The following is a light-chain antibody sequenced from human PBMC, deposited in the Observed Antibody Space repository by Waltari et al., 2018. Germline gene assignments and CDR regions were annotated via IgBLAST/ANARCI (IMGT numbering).Light chain of an antibody. CDR2: GAS. J-gene: IGKJ1*01. V-gene: IGKV3-15*01. CDR3: QQYNNWPLT. CDR1: QSVSSN. Sequence: EIVMTQSPATLSVSSGESATLSCRASQSVSSNLAWYQQKPGQAPRLLIYGASTRATGIPARFSGSGSGTEFTLTISSLQSEDFAVYYWQQYNNWPLTFGQGTKVEIK.